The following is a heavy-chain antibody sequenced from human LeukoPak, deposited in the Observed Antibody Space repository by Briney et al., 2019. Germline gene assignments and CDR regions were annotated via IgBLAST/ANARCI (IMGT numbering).Heavy chain of an antibody. CDR2: IVVGSGNT. CDR1: GFTFTSSA. Sequence: GASVKVSCKASGFTFTSSAMQWVRQARGQRLEWIGWIVVGSGNTNYAQKFQERVTITRDMSTSTAYMELSSLRSEDTAVYYCAADLGVRDTALDYWGQGTLVTVSS. D-gene: IGHD5-18*01. V-gene: IGHV1-58*02. CDR3: AADLGVRDTALDY. J-gene: IGHJ4*02.